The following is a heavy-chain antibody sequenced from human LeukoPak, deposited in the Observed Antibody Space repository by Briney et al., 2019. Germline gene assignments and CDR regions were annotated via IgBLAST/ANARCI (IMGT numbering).Heavy chain of an antibody. CDR2: IYFSGDA. D-gene: IGHD3-3*01. J-gene: IGHJ4*02. CDR3: VRIPMFPGDVWKSDLRFYFDR. Sequence: SETLSLTCSVSGVSITSSTHYWGWIRQPPGEGLQWIGGIYFSGDAPYNPSFKSRVTLSIDTSKNHFSLKLTSVTVADTAVYYCVRIPMFPGDVWKSDLRFYFDRWGQGALVAVSS. CDR1: GVSITSSTHY. V-gene: IGHV4-39*02.